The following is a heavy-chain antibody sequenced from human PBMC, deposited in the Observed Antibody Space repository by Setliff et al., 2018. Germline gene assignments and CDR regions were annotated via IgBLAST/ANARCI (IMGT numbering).Heavy chain of an antibody. Sequence: SETLSLTCTVSGGSISSSYYWSWIRQPAGKGLEWIGRVYTSGSSYYNSSLRSRVTISVDTSKNQFSLILRSVTAADTAVYYCARGRMRGSCSGPSCTYDPFDIWGQGTPVTVSS. CDR2: VYTSGSS. J-gene: IGHJ3*02. V-gene: IGHV4-4*07. D-gene: IGHD2-2*01. CDR1: GGSISSSYY. CDR3: ARGRMRGSCSGPSCTYDPFDI.